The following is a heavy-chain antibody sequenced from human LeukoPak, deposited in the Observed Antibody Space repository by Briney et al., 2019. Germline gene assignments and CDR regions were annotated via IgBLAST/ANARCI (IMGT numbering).Heavy chain of an antibody. Sequence: SETLSLTCTVSGGSISSSSYYWGWIRQPPGKGLEWIGSIYYSGSTCYNPSLKGRVTISVDTSKNQFSLKLSSVTAADTAVYYCARDSSSWYNWFDPWGQGTLVTVSS. D-gene: IGHD6-13*01. CDR1: GGSISSSSYY. J-gene: IGHJ5*02. CDR2: IYYSGST. CDR3: ARDSSSWYNWFDP. V-gene: IGHV4-39*07.